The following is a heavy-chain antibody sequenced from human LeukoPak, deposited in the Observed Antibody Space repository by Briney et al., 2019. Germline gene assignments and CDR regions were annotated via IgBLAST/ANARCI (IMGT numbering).Heavy chain of an antibody. CDR1: GFTFSSYS. D-gene: IGHD2-2*01. V-gene: IGHV3-21*01. J-gene: IGHJ5*02. CDR2: ISSSSSYI. CDR3: ARSQLLYNWFDP. Sequence: GGSLRLSCAASGFTFSSYSMNWVRQAPGKGLEWVSSISSSSSYIYYADSVKGRFTISRDNAKNSLYLQMNSLRAEDTAVYYCARSQLLYNWFDPWGQGTLATVSS.